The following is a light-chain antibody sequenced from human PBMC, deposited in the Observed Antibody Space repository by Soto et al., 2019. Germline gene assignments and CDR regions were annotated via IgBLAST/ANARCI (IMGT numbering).Light chain of an antibody. CDR2: GAS. V-gene: IGKV1-5*01. Sequence: DVQMTQSPSTLSASIGERITISCRANQSISNFLAWYQQKPGKAPKLLIYGASTLESGVPSRFRGSGSGTEFTLTISSLQPDDFATYFCRQYNSYSWTFGRGTKV. CDR3: RQYNSYSWT. J-gene: IGKJ1*01. CDR1: QSISNF.